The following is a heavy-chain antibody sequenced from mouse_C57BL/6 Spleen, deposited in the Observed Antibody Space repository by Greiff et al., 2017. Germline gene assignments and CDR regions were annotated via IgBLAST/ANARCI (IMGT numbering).Heavy chain of an antibody. J-gene: IGHJ2*01. CDR2: ISSGSSTI. CDR3: ARGDYYGSSLFDN. CDR1: GFTFSDYG. D-gene: IGHD1-1*01. Sequence: EVKLMESGGGLVKPGGSLKLSCAASGFTFSDYGMHWVRQAPEKGLEWVAYISSGSSTIYYADTVKGRFTISRDNAKNTLFLQMTSLRSEDTAMYYCARGDYYGSSLFDNWGQGTTLTVSS. V-gene: IGHV5-17*01.